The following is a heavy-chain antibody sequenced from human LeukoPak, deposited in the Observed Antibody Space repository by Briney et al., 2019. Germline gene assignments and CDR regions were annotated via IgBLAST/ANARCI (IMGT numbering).Heavy chain of an antibody. V-gene: IGHV3-23*01. D-gene: IGHD3-22*01. J-gene: IGHJ4*02. CDR1: GFTFSSYA. CDR3: RKMYYYDSSGYYSDY. CDR2: ISGSGGST. Sequence: TGGSLRLSCADSGFTFSSYAMSWVRQAPGKGLEWVSAISGSGGSTYYADSVKGRFTISRDNSKNTLYLQMNSLRAEDTAVYYCRKMYYYDSSGYYSDYWGQGTLVTVSS.